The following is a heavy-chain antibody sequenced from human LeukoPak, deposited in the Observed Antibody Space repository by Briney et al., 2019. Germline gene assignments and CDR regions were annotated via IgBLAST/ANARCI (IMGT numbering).Heavy chain of an antibody. CDR3: SRLAAIGSA. D-gene: IGHD3-10*01. V-gene: IGHV3-73*01. Sequence: HPGGSLRLSCAASGLTFSGSAMHWVRQASGKGLEWVGRIRGKADGYATVYAASVEGRFTMSRDDSKRTAYLQMNSLKIEDTAVYYCSRLAAIGSAWGQGTLVTVSS. J-gene: IGHJ4*02. CDR1: GLTFSGSA. CDR2: IRGKADGYAT.